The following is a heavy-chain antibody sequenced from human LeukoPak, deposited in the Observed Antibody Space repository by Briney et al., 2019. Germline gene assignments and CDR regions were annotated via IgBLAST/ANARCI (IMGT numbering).Heavy chain of an antibody. CDR1: GGSISSGDYY. V-gene: IGHV4-30-4*01. CDR2: IYYSGST. D-gene: IGHD2-15*01. CDR3: ASNTDYSVIDY. Sequence: PSETLSLTCTVSGGSISSGDYYWSWIRQPPGKGLEWIGYIYYSGSTYYNPSLKSRVTISVDTSKNQFSLRLSSVTAADTAVYYCASNTDYSVIDYWGQGTLVTASS. J-gene: IGHJ4*02.